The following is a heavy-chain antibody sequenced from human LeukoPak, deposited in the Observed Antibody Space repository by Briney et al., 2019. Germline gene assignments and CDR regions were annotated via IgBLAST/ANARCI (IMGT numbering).Heavy chain of an antibody. J-gene: IGHJ6*03. V-gene: IGHV3-23*01. Sequence: GGSLRLSCAASGFTFSSYSMNWVRQAPGKGLEWVSAISGSGGSTYYADSVKGRFTISRDNSKNTLYLQMNSLRAEDTAVYYCAGSVGATYYYYYMDVWGKGTTVTVSS. D-gene: IGHD1-26*01. CDR2: ISGSGGST. CDR3: AGSVGATYYYYYMDV. CDR1: GFTFSSYS.